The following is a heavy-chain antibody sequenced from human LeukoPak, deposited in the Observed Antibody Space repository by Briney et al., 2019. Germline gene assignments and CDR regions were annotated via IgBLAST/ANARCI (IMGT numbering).Heavy chain of an antibody. CDR3: ARDPHPNYYDSSGYYY. CDR1: GFTFSNYA. V-gene: IGHV3-23*01. D-gene: IGHD3-22*01. CDR2: ISESGDNK. J-gene: IGHJ4*02. Sequence: GGSLRLSCATSGFTFSNYAMSWVRRAPGKGLEWVSGISESGDNKNHADSVKGRFTISRDNSKNTLYLQMNSLRAEDTAVYYCARDPHPNYYDSSGYYYWGQGTLVTVSS.